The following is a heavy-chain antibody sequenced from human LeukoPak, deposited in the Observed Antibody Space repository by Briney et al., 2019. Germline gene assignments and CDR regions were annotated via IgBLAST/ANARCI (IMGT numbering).Heavy chain of an antibody. CDR1: GGSFSGYY. V-gene: IGHV4-34*01. Sequence: SETLSLTCAVYGGSFSGYYWSWIRQPPGKGLEWIGEINHRGSTNYNPSLKSRVTISVDTSKNQFSLKLSSVTAADTAVYYCARGGGYYDSSGYYYVYWGQGTLVTVSS. D-gene: IGHD3-22*01. CDR3: ARGGGYYDSSGYYYVY. J-gene: IGHJ4*02. CDR2: INHRGST.